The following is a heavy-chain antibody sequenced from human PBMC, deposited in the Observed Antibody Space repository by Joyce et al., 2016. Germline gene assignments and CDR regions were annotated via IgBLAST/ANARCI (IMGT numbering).Heavy chain of an antibody. J-gene: IGHJ3*02. Sequence: EVQLVESGGGLVQPGGSLSLSCAASGFTFSSYSMNWVRQAPGKGLECVSYISSSSSTIYYADSVKCRFTISRDNAKNSLYLQMNSLRAEDTAVYYCAKADYGDKIDAFDIWGQGTMVTVSS. V-gene: IGHV3-48*01. CDR2: ISSSSSTI. CDR3: AKADYGDKIDAFDI. D-gene: IGHD4-17*01. CDR1: GFTFSSYS.